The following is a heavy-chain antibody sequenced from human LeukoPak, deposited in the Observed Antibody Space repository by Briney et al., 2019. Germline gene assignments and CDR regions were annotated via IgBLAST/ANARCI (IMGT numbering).Heavy chain of an antibody. D-gene: IGHD6-19*01. V-gene: IGHV3-20*04. Sequence: RSGGSLRLSCAASGFTFDDYGMSWVRQAPGKGLEWVSGINWNGGSTGYADSVKGRFTISRDNAKNSLYLQMNSLRAEDTALYYCARDRLSGIAVAGTSDAGYWGQGTLVTVSS. CDR1: GFTFDDYG. CDR2: INWNGGST. CDR3: ARDRLSGIAVAGTSDAGY. J-gene: IGHJ4*02.